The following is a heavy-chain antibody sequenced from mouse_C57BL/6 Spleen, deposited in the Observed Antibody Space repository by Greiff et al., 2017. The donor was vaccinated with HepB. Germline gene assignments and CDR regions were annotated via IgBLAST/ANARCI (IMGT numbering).Heavy chain of an antibody. D-gene: IGHD1-1*01. CDR2: IDPSDSET. CDR1: GYTFTSYW. V-gene: IGHV1-52*01. Sequence: QVHVKQPGAELVRPGSSVKLSCKASGYTFTSYWMHWVKQRPIQGLEWIGNIDPSDSETHYNQKFKDKATLTVDKSSSTAYMQLSSLTSEDSAVYYCARGSSSYWYFDVWGTGTTVTVSS. J-gene: IGHJ1*03. CDR3: ARGSSSYWYFDV.